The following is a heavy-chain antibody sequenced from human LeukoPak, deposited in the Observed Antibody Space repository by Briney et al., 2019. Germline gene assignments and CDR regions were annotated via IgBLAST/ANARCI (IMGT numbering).Heavy chain of an antibody. Sequence: SQTLSLTCTVSGGSISSGDYYWSWIRQPPGKGLEWIGYIYYSGRTYYNPSLQGRVTISVDTSKNQFSLKLNSVTAADTAVYYCARGPIGDDDYWGQGTLVTVSS. CDR1: GGSISSGDYY. CDR2: IYYSGRT. V-gene: IGHV4-30-4*01. CDR3: ARGPIGDDDY. D-gene: IGHD3-10*01. J-gene: IGHJ4*02.